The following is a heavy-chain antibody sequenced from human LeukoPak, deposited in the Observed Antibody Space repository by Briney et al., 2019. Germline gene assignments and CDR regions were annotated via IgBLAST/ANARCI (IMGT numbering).Heavy chain of an antibody. CDR2: IKRNSDGGTT. V-gene: IGHV3-15*01. Sequence: GGSLRLSCAASGFTVSNAWMSWVRQAPGKGLEWVGRIKRNSDGGTTDYAAPVKGRFTVSRDDSKNTLYLQMNSLKTEDTALYYCTTIAVAGPQGGAFDIWGQGTLVTVSS. CDR3: TTIAVAGPQGGAFDI. D-gene: IGHD6-19*01. CDR1: GFTVSNAW. J-gene: IGHJ3*02.